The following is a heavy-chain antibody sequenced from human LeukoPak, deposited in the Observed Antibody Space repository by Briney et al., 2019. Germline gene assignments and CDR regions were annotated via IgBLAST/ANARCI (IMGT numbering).Heavy chain of an antibody. V-gene: IGHV3-23*01. J-gene: IGHJ4*02. Sequence: PGGSLRLSCAASGFTFSSYAMNWVRQAPGQGLEWVSTISDSGGSTYYADSVTGRFTISRDNSKNTLYLQMNSLRAEDTAVYYCAKREKISSGSFDYWGQGTLVTVSS. CDR1: GFTFSSYA. D-gene: IGHD3-22*01. CDR2: ISDSGGST. CDR3: AKREKISSGSFDY.